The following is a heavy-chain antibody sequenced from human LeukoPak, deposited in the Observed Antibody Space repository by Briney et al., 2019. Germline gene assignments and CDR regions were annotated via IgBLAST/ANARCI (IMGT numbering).Heavy chain of an antibody. D-gene: IGHD1-1*01. CDR1: GFTFSSYG. CDR2: ISYDESNK. V-gene: IGHV3-30*18. J-gene: IGHJ3*02. CDR3: AKMRAEFNTGRHHDGLDI. Sequence: GRSLRLSCAASGFTFSSYGMHWVRQAPGKGLEWVAIISYDESNKYYADSVKGRLTISRDNSKNTLYPQMNSLRAEDTAVYYFAKMRAEFNTGRHHDGLDIGGQGTMVTVSS.